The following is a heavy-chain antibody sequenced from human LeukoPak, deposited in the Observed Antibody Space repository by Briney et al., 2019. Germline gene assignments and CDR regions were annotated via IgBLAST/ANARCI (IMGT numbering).Heavy chain of an antibody. CDR1: GFTVSSNY. V-gene: IGHV3-53*01. CDR3: ARDIYYYYYYMDV. Sequence: GGSLRLSCAASGFTVSSNYMSWVRQAPGKGLEWVSVIYSGGSTYYADSVKGQFTISRDNSKNTLYLQMNSLRAEDTAVYYCARDIYYYYYYMDVWGKGTTVTVSS. CDR2: IYSGGST. J-gene: IGHJ6*03.